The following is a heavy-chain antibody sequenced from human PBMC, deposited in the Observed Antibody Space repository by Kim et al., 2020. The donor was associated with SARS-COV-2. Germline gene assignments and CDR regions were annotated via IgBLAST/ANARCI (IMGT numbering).Heavy chain of an antibody. Sequence: WYNDYAVSVKSRITINPDTSKNQFSLQLNSVTPEDTAVYYCARDSAAGGYWGQGTLVTVSS. V-gene: IGHV6-1*01. J-gene: IGHJ4*02. CDR3: ARDSAAGGY. D-gene: IGHD6-13*01. CDR2: WYN.